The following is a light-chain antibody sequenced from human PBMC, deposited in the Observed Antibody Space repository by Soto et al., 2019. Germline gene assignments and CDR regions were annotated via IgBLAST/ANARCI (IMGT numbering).Light chain of an antibody. CDR3: QQYNNWPPYT. J-gene: IGKJ2*01. Sequence: EIVMTQSPATLSVSPGERATLSCRASQSVNSNFAWYQQKPGQAPSLLIYGASTRATRVPARFSGSGSGTEFTLTISSLQSEDCAVYYCQQYNNWPPYTFGQGTKLEIK. CDR2: GAS. V-gene: IGKV3-15*01. CDR1: QSVNSN.